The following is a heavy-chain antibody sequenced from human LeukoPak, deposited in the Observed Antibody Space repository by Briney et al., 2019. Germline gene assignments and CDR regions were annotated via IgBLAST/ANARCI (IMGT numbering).Heavy chain of an antibody. Sequence: PGGSLTLSCAASGFTFSSYAMSWVRQAPGKGLEWVSAISGSCGSTYYADSVKGRFTISRDNSKNTLYLQMNSLTVDDAAIYYCASDSSGNENGYSLPKGMDVWGQGTTVTVSS. CDR3: ASDSSGNENGYSLPKGMDV. V-gene: IGHV3-23*01. J-gene: IGHJ6*02. D-gene: IGHD5-12*01. CDR1: GFTFSSYA. CDR2: ISGSCGST.